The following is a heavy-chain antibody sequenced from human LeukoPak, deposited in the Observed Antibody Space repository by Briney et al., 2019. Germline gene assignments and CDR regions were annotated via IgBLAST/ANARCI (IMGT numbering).Heavy chain of an antibody. V-gene: IGHV3-30*03. CDR2: ISYDGSNK. Sequence: GGSLRLSCAASGFTFSSYGMHWVRQAPGKGLEWVAVISYDGSNKYYADSVKGRFTISRDNSKNTLYLQMNSLRAEDTAVYYCARAGITTTGPLFQHWSQGTLVTVSS. D-gene: IGHD6-13*01. CDR1: GFTFSSYG. CDR3: ARAGITTTGPLFQH. J-gene: IGHJ1*01.